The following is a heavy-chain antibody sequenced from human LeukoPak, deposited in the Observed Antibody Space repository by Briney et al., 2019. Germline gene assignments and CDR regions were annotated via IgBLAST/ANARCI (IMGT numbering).Heavy chain of an antibody. CDR2: IRYAGGET. Sequence: GGSLRLSCAASGFSFDSYGFHWVRQAPGKGLEWVAFIRYAGGETYYADSVKGRFTISRDNSKNTPYLQMNSLRAEDTAVYYCAKVPRTDGSGSYSWDYWGQGTLVTVSS. CDR3: AKVPRTDGSGSYSWDY. V-gene: IGHV3-30*02. D-gene: IGHD3-10*01. CDR1: GFSFDSYG. J-gene: IGHJ4*02.